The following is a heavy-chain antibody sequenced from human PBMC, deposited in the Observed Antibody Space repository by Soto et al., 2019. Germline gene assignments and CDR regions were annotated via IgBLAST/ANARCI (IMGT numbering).Heavy chain of an antibody. CDR1: GGSVSSGSHY. D-gene: IGHD3-16*01. CDR2: IYYSGIT. J-gene: IGHJ6*02. Sequence: QVLLQESGPGLVKPSETLSLTCTVSGGSVSSGSHYWSWIRQPPGKGLEWIGCIYYSGITNYNPSLKSRVTIFVDSSKNQSSLKLSSVTAADTAVYYCARDASITYYYGMDVWGQGTTVAVSS. CDR3: ARDASITYYYGMDV. V-gene: IGHV4-61*01.